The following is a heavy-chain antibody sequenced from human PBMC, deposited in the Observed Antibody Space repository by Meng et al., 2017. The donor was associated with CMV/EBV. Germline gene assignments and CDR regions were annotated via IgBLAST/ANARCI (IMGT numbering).Heavy chain of an antibody. CDR2: INSDGSST. Sequence: SGVTFSSYWMHWVRQAPGKGLVWVSRINSDGSSTSYADSVKGRFTISRDNAKNTLYLQMNSLRAEDTAVYYCARDMYSVDTAMGSFDYWGQGTLVTVSS. D-gene: IGHD5-18*01. V-gene: IGHV3-74*01. CDR1: GVTFSSYW. J-gene: IGHJ4*02. CDR3: ARDMYSVDTAMGSFDY.